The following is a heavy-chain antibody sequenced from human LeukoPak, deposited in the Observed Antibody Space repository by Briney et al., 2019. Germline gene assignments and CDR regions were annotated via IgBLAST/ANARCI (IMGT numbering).Heavy chain of an antibody. Sequence: GGSLRLSCAASGFTFTTYAVRWVRQAPGKGLEWVSGISDSVKSTYYADSVKGRFTIPRDNSKNTLYMQINSLRVEDTAVYYCATLESSGWYFDYWGQGTLVTVSS. CDR3: ATLESSGWYFDY. V-gene: IGHV3-23*01. D-gene: IGHD6-19*01. CDR2: ISDSVKST. J-gene: IGHJ4*02. CDR1: GFTFTTYA.